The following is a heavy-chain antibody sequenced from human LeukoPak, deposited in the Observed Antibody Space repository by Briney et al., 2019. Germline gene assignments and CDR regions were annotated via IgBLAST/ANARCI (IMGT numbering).Heavy chain of an antibody. J-gene: IGHJ5*02. CDR1: GGSISSYY. CDR3: ARHVYISGGPWFDP. Sequence: SETLSLTCTVSGGSISSYYWSWIRQPPGKGLEWIGYIYHGGSTKYNPSLNSRVTISVDTSKNQFSLKLDSVTAADTAVYYCARHVYISGGPWFDPWGQGTLVTVSS. V-gene: IGHV4-59*08. D-gene: IGHD6-19*01. CDR2: IYHGGST.